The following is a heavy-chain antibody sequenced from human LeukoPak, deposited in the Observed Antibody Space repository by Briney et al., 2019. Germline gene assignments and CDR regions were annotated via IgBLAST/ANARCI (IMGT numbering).Heavy chain of an antibody. CDR3: ARETAAAGSFIAINDY. CDR2: INGSEST. D-gene: IGHD6-13*01. V-gene: IGHV4-34*01. Sequence: SETLSLTCAVYGGSFSGYYWSWIRQPPGKGLEWIGEINGSESTNYNPSLKSRVTISVDTSKKQFSLKLSSVTAADTAIYYCARETAAAGSFIAINDYWGQGTLVTVSS. CDR1: GGSFSGYY. J-gene: IGHJ4*02.